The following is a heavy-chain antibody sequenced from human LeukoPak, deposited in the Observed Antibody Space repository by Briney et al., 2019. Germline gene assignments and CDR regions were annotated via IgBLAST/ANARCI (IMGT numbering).Heavy chain of an antibody. D-gene: IGHD5-18*01. V-gene: IGHV3-30*18. CDR3: AKDWGSVDTAMVSRGYFDY. Sequence: PGGSLRLSCAASGFTVSTNYMSWVRQAPGKGLEWVAVISYDGSNKYYADSVKGRSTISRDNSKNTLYLQMNSLRAEDTAVYYCAKDWGSVDTAMVSRGYFDYWGQGTLVTVSS. J-gene: IGHJ4*02. CDR1: GFTVSTNY. CDR2: ISYDGSNK.